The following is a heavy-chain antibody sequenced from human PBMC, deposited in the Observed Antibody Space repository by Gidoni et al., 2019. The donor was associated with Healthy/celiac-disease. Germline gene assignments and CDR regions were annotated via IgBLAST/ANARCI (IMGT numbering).Heavy chain of an antibody. CDR2: ISSNGGRT. CDR3: ARALVATQWELLNYYGMDV. J-gene: IGHJ6*02. CDR1: GFTFSSSA. V-gene: IGHV3-64*01. D-gene: IGHD1-26*01. Sequence: EVQLVESGGGLVQPGGSLRLSCAASGFTFSSSAMHWVRQAPGKGLEYVSAISSNGGRTYYANSVKGRFTISRDNSKNTLYLQMGSLRAEDMAVYYCARALVATQWELLNYYGMDVWGQGTTVTVSS.